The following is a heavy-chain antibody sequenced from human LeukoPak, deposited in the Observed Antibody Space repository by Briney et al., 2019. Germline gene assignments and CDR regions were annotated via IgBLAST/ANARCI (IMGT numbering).Heavy chain of an antibody. CDR2: ISAYNGNT. CDR3: ARDVVVPAAIPTFFGVEP. D-gene: IGHD2-2*02. CDR1: GYTLTSYG. Sequence: ASVKVSCKASGYTLTSYGISWVRQAPGQGLEWMGWISAYNGNTNYAQKLQGRVTMTTDTSTSTAYMELRSLRSDDTAVYYCARDVVVPAAIPTFFGVEPWGQGTLVTVSS. V-gene: IGHV1-18*01. J-gene: IGHJ5*02.